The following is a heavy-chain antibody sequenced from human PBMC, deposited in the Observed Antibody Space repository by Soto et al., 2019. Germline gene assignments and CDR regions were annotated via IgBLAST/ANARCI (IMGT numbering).Heavy chain of an antibody. J-gene: IGHJ6*02. CDR2: IKQDGSEK. CDR1: GFTFSSYW. D-gene: IGHD1-26*01. Sequence: EVQLVESGGGLVQPGGSLRLSCAASGFTFSSYWMSWVRQAPGKGLEWVANIKQDGSEKYYVDSVKGRFTISRDNAKNSLYLQMNSLRAEDTAVYYCARDKSEWELSLNYYYGMDVWGQGTTVTVSS. CDR3: ARDKSEWELSLNYYYGMDV. V-gene: IGHV3-7*05.